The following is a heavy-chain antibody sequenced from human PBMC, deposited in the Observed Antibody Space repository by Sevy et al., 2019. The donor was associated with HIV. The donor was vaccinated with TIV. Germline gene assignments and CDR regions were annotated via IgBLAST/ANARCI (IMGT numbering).Heavy chain of an antibody. Sequence: SETLSLTCTVSGGYVSSDTYYWTWIRQPPGKGLEFIGYIYYNVRINYNPSLKSRVTISVDTSKNQFSLKVTSVTAADTAVYYCTRVGGLTDYGMDVWGQGTTVTVSS. CDR3: TRVGGLTDYGMDV. V-gene: IGHV4-61*01. J-gene: IGHJ6*02. CDR2: IYYNVRI. D-gene: IGHD1-26*01. CDR1: GGYVSSDTYY.